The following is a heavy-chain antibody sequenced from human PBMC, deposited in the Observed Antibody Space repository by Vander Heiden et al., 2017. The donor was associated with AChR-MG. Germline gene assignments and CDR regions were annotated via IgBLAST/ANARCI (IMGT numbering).Heavy chain of an antibody. Sequence: QVTLRESGPALVKPTQTLTLTCTFSGFSLSTSGMCVSWIRQPPGKALEWLALIDWDDDKYYSTSLKTRLTISKDTSKNQVVLTMTNMDPVDTATYYCARSLGYYYGSGSYYYFDYWGQGTLVTVSS. CDR3: ARSLGYYYGSGSYYYFDY. J-gene: IGHJ4*02. D-gene: IGHD3-10*01. V-gene: IGHV2-70*01. CDR2: IDWDDDK. CDR1: GFSLSTSGMC.